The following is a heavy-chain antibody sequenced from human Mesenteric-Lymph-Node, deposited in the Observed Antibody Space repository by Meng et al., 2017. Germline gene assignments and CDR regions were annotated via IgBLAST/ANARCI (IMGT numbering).Heavy chain of an antibody. Sequence: GESLKISCAASGFTFSSYAMSWVRQAPGKGLEWVSTISGRGDRTYYADSVKGRFTISRDNSKNTLYLQMNSLRAEDTAVYHCARGWNDDVYYYGMDVWGQGTTVTVSS. CDR3: ARGWNDDVYYYGMDV. J-gene: IGHJ6*02. V-gene: IGHV3-23*01. D-gene: IGHD1-1*01. CDR2: ISGRGDRT. CDR1: GFTFSSYA.